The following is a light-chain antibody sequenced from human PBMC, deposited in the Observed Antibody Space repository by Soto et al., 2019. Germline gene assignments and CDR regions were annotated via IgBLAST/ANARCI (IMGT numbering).Light chain of an antibody. V-gene: IGLV4-69*01. CDR2: LNSDGSH. Sequence: QSVLTQSPSASASLGASVKLTCTLSSGHSIYVIAWHQQQPGKGPRYLMKLNSDGSHRKGDGIPDRFSGSSSGAERYLTISSLQSEDEADYYCQTWDTGIRVFGGGTKVTVL. CDR3: QTWDTGIRV. J-gene: IGLJ2*01. CDR1: SGHSIYV.